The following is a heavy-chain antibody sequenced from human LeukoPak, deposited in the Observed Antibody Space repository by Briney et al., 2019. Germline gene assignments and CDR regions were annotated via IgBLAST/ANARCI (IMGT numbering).Heavy chain of an antibody. CDR3: ARDDSSGYYFDY. Sequence: GGSLRLSCEASGFTFSGYWMSWVRQAPGRGLEWVADINEDGTTIYYVNSVKGRFTISRDNSKNTLYLQMNSLRAEDTAVYYCARDDSSGYYFDYWGQGTLVTVSS. D-gene: IGHD3-22*01. CDR1: GFTFSGYW. V-gene: IGHV3-7*01. CDR2: INEDGTTI. J-gene: IGHJ4*02.